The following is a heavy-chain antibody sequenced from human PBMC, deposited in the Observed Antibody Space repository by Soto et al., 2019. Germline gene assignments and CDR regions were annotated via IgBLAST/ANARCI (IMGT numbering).Heavy chain of an antibody. V-gene: IGHV1-2*02. CDR1: GYTFSGFY. CDR2: INPNSGGT. Sequence: ASVQVSCKASGYTFSGFYMHWVRQAPGQGLEWMGWINPNSGGTKSAEKFQGRVTMTRDTSISTAYMELSRLTSDDTAVYYCATGMGATPLTVTREGAFDIWGQGTMVTVSS. D-gene: IGHD1-26*01. J-gene: IGHJ3*02. CDR3: ATGMGATPLTVTREGAFDI.